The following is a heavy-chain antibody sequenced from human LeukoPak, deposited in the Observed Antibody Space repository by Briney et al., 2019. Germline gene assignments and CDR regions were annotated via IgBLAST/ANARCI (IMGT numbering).Heavy chain of an antibody. CDR2: INGGRSTT. V-gene: IGHV3-23*01. CDR3: AKGAQGAAAGAHYWFHY. CDR1: GCILRNYV. Sequence: GGSPGLSCVSSGCILRNYVMRWVRQAPGKGPQVVSTINGGRSTTYYADSVKGRFTTSRDNSNNSLYLQLHSLRAEDTATYYCAKGAQGAAAGAHYWFHYWGQGTLVTVTS. J-gene: IGHJ4*02. D-gene: IGHD6-13*01.